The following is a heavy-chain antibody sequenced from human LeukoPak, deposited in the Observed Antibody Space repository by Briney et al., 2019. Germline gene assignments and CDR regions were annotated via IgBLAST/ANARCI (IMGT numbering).Heavy chain of an antibody. V-gene: IGHV4-59*12. D-gene: IGHD5-24*01. J-gene: IGHJ3*02. Sequence: ASETLSLTCTVSGGSISSYYWSWIRQPPGKGLEWIGYIYYSGSTNYNPSLKSRVTISVDTSKNQFSLKLSSVTAADTAVYYCARYPTREGSFDIWGQGTMVTVSS. CDR3: ARYPTREGSFDI. CDR1: GGSISSYY. CDR2: IYYSGST.